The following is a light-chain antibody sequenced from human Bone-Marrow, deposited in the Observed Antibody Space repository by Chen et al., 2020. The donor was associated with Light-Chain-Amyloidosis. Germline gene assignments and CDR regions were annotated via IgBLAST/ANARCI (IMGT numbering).Light chain of an antibody. J-gene: IGLJ3*02. V-gene: IGLV3-21*02. CDR3: QVWDRSSDRPV. Sequence: SYVLTQPSSVSVAPGQTATIACGGNNIGSTSLHWYQQTPGQAPPLVVYDDGDRPERIPGRLAGTNAGNTATLTNGRVEAGDEADYYCQVWDRSSDRPVFGGGTKLTVL. CDR1: NIGSTS. CDR2: DDG.